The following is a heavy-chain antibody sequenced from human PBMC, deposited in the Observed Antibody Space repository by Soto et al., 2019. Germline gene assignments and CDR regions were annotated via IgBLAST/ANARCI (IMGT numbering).Heavy chain of an antibody. CDR2: ISAYNGNT. J-gene: IGHJ6*02. D-gene: IGHD2-2*01. CDR1: GYTFTSYG. CDR3: AREGYCSSTSCYEYYYYGMDV. V-gene: IGHV1-18*04. Sequence: QVQLVQSGAEVKKPGASVKVSCKASGYTFTSYGISWVRQAPGQGLEWMGWISAYNGNTNYAQKLQGRGTMTTDTSTSTAYMELRSLRSDDTAVYYCAREGYCSSTSCYEYYYYGMDVWGQGTTVTVSS.